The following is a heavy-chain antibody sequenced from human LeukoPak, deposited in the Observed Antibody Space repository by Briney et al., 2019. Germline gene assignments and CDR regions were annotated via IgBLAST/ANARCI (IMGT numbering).Heavy chain of an antibody. V-gene: IGHV3-30-3*01. J-gene: IGHJ4*02. D-gene: IGHD1-7*01. CDR2: ISKGGSDK. CDR1: GFTFSDYA. Sequence: GRSLRLSCAASGFTFSDYAMHWVRQASGKGLEWVAVISKGGSDKYYPGSVRGRFTISRDNSKNTIYLQMGSLRAEDTAIYYCARDYWWNYDYWGQGTLVTVSS. CDR3: ARDYWWNYDY.